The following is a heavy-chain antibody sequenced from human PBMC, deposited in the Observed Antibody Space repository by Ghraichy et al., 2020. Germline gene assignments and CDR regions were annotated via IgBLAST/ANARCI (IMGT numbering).Heavy chain of an antibody. V-gene: IGHV3-23*01. D-gene: IGHD3-3*01. J-gene: IGHJ6*02. CDR2: ISGGGDST. Sequence: GGSLRLSCAASGFTFSTYVMSWVRQAPGKGLEWVSGISGGGDSTLHADSVKGRFTISRDNSKYTLYLQMNSLTAEDTAVYYCAKAPHYEFWSGYAYYAMGVWGQGTTVIVSS. CDR1: GFTFSTYV. CDR3: AKAPHYEFWSGYAYYAMGV.